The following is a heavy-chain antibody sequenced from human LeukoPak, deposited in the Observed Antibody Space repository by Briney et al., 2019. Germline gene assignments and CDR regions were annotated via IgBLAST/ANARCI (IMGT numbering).Heavy chain of an antibody. V-gene: IGHV3-48*02. CDR1: GFTFSSYS. J-gene: IGHJ4*02. D-gene: IGHD5-18*01. CDR2: ISSSSNTI. CDR3: VTDTSMGGLFDY. Sequence: PGGSLRLSCAASGFTFSSYSMNWVRQAPGKGLEWVSYISSSSNTIYYADSVKGRFTISRDNAKNSLHLQMNSLRDEDTALYYCVTDTSMGGLFDYWGQGTLVTVSS.